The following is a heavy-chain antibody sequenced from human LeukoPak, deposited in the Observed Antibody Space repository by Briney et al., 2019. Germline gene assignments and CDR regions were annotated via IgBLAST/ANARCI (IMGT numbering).Heavy chain of an antibody. J-gene: IGHJ4*02. CDR2: IRSKTNGGTP. V-gene: IGHV3-15*01. Sequence: PGGSLRLSWEASELTFSNAWRNWFRKAQGKGLDWVARIRSKTNGGTPEYAAPVRGRFIISRDDSRNMVYLQMSSLQTDDTAVYYCARGSNSYDSSDFDHWGQGTLVTVPS. CDR1: ELTFSNAW. CDR3: ARGSNSYDSSDFDH. D-gene: IGHD3-22*01.